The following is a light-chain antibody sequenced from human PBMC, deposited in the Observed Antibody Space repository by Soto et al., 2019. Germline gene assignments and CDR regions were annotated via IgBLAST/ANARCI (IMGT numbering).Light chain of an antibody. CDR2: GAS. V-gene: IGKV3-15*01. CDR1: QSVSSN. Sequence: EIVMTQSPATLSVSPGQRATLYCRASQSVSSNLAWYQQKPGQAPRLLIYGASTSVNGIPARFSGSRSGTEFTLTISSRQSEDFAVYYCQQYNNWPPYTFGQGTKLEIK. J-gene: IGKJ2*01. CDR3: QQYNNWPPYT.